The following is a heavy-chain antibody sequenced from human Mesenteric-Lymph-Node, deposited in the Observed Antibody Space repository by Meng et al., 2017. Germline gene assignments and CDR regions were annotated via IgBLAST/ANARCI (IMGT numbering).Heavy chain of an antibody. CDR1: GFTFSSYA. V-gene: IGHV3-64*01. D-gene: IGHD3-10*01. Sequence: GESLKISCAASGFTFSSYAMHLVRQALGKGLEYVSAISGNGGSTYYANSVKGRFTISRDNSKNTLYLQMGSLRAEDMAVYYCAREAYGSGHIDYWGQGTLVTVSS. CDR3: AREAYGSGHIDY. J-gene: IGHJ4*02. CDR2: ISGNGGST.